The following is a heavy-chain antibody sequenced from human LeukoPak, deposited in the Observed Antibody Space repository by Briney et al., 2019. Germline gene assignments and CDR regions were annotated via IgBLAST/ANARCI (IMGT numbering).Heavy chain of an antibody. J-gene: IGHJ4*02. Sequence: GGSLRLSCAASGFTFSSYWMSWVRQAPGKGLEWVANIKQDGSEKYYVDSVKGRFTISRDNAKNSLYLQMNSLRAEDTAVYYCAREGIQLWLAPDCWGQGTLVTVSP. V-gene: IGHV3-7*03. CDR3: AREGIQLWLAPDC. CDR2: IKQDGSEK. CDR1: GFTFSSYW. D-gene: IGHD5-18*01.